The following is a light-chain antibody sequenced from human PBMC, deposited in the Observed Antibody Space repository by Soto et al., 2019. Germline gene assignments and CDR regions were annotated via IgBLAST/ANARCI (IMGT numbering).Light chain of an antibody. V-gene: IGKV1-9*01. CDR3: QQLNNFPRT. CDR2: GAS. J-gene: IGKJ1*01. Sequence: DIQLTQSPSFLSASLGDRVTITCRASQGISSYLAWYQQRPGKAPKLLMYGASTLQSGVPSRFSGSASGTTFTLTINNLQPEDFATYYCQQLNNFPRTFGQGTKVE. CDR1: QGISSY.